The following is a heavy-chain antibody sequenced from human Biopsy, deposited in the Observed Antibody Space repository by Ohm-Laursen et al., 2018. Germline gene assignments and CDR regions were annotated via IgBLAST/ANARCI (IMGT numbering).Heavy chain of an antibody. Sequence: SQTLSLTCPVFGDSVSSGSFYWTWIRQPPGQGLEYIGYIYDRGSTANYNPSLESRVTMSVDMPKNQFSLKLSSVTAADTAIYYCARGMRSSGWPYFDSWGQGTLVTVSS. J-gene: IGHJ4*02. CDR3: ARGMRSSGWPYFDS. D-gene: IGHD6-19*01. CDR1: GDSVSSGSFY. V-gene: IGHV4-61*01. CDR2: IYDRGSTA.